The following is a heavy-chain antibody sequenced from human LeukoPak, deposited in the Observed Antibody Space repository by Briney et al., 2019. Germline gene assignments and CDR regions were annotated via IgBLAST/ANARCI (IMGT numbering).Heavy chain of an antibody. J-gene: IGHJ4*02. V-gene: IGHV4-34*01. CDR2: INHSGST. CDR3: ARGRGYCSSTSCYYYFDY. CDR1: GGSFSGYY. D-gene: IGHD2-2*01. Sequence: SETLSLTCAVYGGSFSGYYWSWIRQPPGKGLEWIGEINHSGSTNYNPSLKSRVTISVDTSKNQFSLKLSSVTAADTAVYYCARGRGYCSSTSCYYYFDYWGQGTLVTVSS.